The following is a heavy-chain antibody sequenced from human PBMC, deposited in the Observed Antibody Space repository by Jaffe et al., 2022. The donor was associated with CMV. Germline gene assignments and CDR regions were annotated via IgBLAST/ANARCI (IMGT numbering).Heavy chain of an antibody. CDR2: ISGYNGDT. CDR3: VRDPPGHCSDSTCYMEERGRFDY. V-gene: IGHV1-18*01. D-gene: IGHD3-16*01. Sequence: QVQLVQSGAEVKKPGASVRVSCKGSGYTFTSYGVSWVRQAPGQGLEWMGWISGYNGDTNFAQKFQGRVTLTTDTSTNTASMDLKSLRSDDTAVYYCVRDPPGHCSDSTCYMEERGRFDYWGQGTLVTVSS. J-gene: IGHJ4*02. CDR1: GYTFTSYG.